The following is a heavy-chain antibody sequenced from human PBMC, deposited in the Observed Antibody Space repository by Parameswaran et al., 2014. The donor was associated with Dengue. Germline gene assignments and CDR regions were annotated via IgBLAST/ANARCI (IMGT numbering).Heavy chain of an antibody. D-gene: IGHD3-10*01. J-gene: IGHJ4*02. CDR1: GGSISSGGYS. V-gene: IGHV4-30-2*01. Sequence: ASETLSLTCAVSGGSISSGGYSWSWIRQPPGKGLEWIGYIYHSGSTYYNPSLKSRVTISVDRSKNQFSLKLSSVTAADTAVYYCARASLRGVIPYYFDYWGQGTLVTVSS. CDR2: IYHSGST. CDR3: ARASLRGVIPYYFDY.